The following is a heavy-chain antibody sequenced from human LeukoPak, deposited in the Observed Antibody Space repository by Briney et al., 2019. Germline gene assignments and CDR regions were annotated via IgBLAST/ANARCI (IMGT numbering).Heavy chain of an antibody. D-gene: IGHD4-17*01. Sequence: GGSLRLSCAASGFTFSSYTMNWVRQAPVKGLEWVSSISSSSNYIYYADSVKGRLTISRDNAKNSLYLQMNSLRAEDTAVYYCASASPDYGDYVGKYYYGMDVWGQGTTVTVSS. CDR3: ASASPDYGDYVGKYYYGMDV. V-gene: IGHV3-21*01. CDR1: GFTFSSYT. J-gene: IGHJ6*02. CDR2: ISSSSNYI.